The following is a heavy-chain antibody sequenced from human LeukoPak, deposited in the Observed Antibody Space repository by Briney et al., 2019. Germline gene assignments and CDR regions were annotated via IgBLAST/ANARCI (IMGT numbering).Heavy chain of an antibody. Sequence: PGGSLRLSCAASGFTFSSYSMNWVRQAPGKGLEWVSSISSSSNYIYYADSVKGRFTISRDNAKNSLYLQMNSLRAEDTAVYYCARYSSGWYDWFDPWGQGTLVTVSS. D-gene: IGHD6-19*01. CDR1: GFTFSSYS. CDR2: ISSSSNYI. V-gene: IGHV3-21*01. CDR3: ARYSSGWYDWFDP. J-gene: IGHJ5*02.